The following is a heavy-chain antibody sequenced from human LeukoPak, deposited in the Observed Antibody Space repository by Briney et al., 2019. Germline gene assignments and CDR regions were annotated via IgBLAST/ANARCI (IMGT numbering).Heavy chain of an antibody. V-gene: IGHV4-34*01. CDR3: AGAVAGPNWFDP. CDR2: INHSGST. D-gene: IGHD6-19*01. J-gene: IGHJ5*02. CDR1: GGSFSGYY. Sequence: PSETLSLTCAVYGGSFSGYYWSWIRQPPGKGLEWIGEINHSGSTNYNPSLKSRVTISVDTSKNQFSLKLSSVTAVDTAVYYCAGAVAGPNWFDPWGQGTLVTVSS.